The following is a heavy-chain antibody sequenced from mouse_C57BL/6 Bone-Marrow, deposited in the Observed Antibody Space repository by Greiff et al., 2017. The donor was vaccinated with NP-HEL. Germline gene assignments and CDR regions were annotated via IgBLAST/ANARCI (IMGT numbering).Heavy chain of an antibody. D-gene: IGHD1-1*01. J-gene: IGHJ2*01. CDR1: GYSFTGYF. V-gene: IGHV1-20*01. CDR2: INPYNGDT. CDR3: ARVNYGSSLFDY. Sequence: VQLQQSGPELVKPGDSVKISCKASGYSFTGYFMNWVMQSHGKSLEWIGRINPYNGDTFYNQKFKGKATLTVDKSSSTAHMELRSLTSEDSAVYYCARVNYGSSLFDYWGQGTTLTVSS.